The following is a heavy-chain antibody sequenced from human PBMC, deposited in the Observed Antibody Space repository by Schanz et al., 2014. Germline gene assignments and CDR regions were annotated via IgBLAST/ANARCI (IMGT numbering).Heavy chain of an antibody. V-gene: IGHV3-7*01. D-gene: IGHD1-7*01. CDR3: AKGRMTATNFFDS. CDR1: GFTFSNYW. J-gene: IGHJ4*02. Sequence: VHLVESGGGVVQPGGSLRLSCAASGFTFSNYWMSWVRQAPGKGLEWVANIKQDGSEKFYVDSVKGRFTISRDNAKNALYLQMNSLRAEDTAVYYCAKGRMTATNFFDSWGQGTLVTVSS. CDR2: IKQDGSEK.